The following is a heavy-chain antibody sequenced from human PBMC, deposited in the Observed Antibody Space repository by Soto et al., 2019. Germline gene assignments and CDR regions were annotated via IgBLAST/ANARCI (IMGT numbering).Heavy chain of an antibody. Sequence: PGGSLRLSCAASGFTFSSYAMSWIRQAQGKGLEWVSAISGSGGSTYYADSVKGRFTISRDNSKNTLYLQMNSLRAEDTAVYYCAKDSGVITMIVVVPPVFDPWGQGTLVTVSS. J-gene: IGHJ5*02. V-gene: IGHV3-23*01. CDR2: ISGSGGST. CDR3: AKDSGVITMIVVVPPVFDP. D-gene: IGHD3-22*01. CDR1: GFTFSSYA.